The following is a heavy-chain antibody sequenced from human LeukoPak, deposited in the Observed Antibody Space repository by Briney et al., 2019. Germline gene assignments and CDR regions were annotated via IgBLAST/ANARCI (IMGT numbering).Heavy chain of an antibody. J-gene: IGHJ6*03. D-gene: IGHD4-11*01. CDR1: GFTFTNYE. CDR3: ARDAESPGTIMTTYYYYMDV. V-gene: IGHV3-48*03. CDR2: ISTYGTIT. Sequence: GGSLRLSCAASGFTFTNYEINWVRQAPGKGLEWVSYISTYGTITYYADSVRGRFTISRDNAKNSVYLQMNSLRAEDTAVYYCARDAESPGTIMTTYYYYMDVWGKGTTVTISS.